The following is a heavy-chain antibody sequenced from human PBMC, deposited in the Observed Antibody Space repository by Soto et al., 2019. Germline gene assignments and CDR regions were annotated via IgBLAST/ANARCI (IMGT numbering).Heavy chain of an antibody. Sequence: QVQLQESGPGLVKPSQTLSLACTVSGDPISSDDYYWSWIRQPPGKGLEWIGHIYYSGNTRFNPSLKSRVTISEDTSNNQFSLKLSSVTAADTAVYYCARNGATATYFDYWGQGTLVTVSS. CDR1: GDPISSDDYY. CDR3: ARNGATATYFDY. CDR2: IYYSGNT. J-gene: IGHJ4*02. V-gene: IGHV4-30-4*01. D-gene: IGHD4-17*01.